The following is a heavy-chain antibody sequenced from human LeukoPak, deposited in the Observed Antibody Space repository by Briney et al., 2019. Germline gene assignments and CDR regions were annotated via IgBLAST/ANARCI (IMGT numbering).Heavy chain of an antibody. CDR2: INSDGSST. V-gene: IGHV3-74*01. D-gene: IGHD3-22*01. Sequence: GGSLRLSCAASGFTFSSYWMHWVRQAPGKGLVWVSRINSDGSSTSYADSVKGRFTISRDDAKNTLYLQMNSLRAEDTAVYYCARLDSSGLFDYWGQGTLVTVSS. CDR1: GFTFSSYW. J-gene: IGHJ4*02. CDR3: ARLDSSGLFDY.